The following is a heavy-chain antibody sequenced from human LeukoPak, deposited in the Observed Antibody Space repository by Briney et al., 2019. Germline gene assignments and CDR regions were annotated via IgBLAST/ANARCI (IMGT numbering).Heavy chain of an antibody. CDR1: GFTFSSCG. J-gene: IGHJ4*02. Sequence: GRSLRLSCAASGFTFSSCGMHWVRQAPGKGLEWVAVIWYDGSNKYYADSVKGRFTISRDNSKNTLYLQMNSLRAEDTAVYYCAKDRGYSGYDLNDYWGQGTLVTVSS. V-gene: IGHV3-33*06. D-gene: IGHD5-12*01. CDR3: AKDRGYSGYDLNDY. CDR2: IWYDGSNK.